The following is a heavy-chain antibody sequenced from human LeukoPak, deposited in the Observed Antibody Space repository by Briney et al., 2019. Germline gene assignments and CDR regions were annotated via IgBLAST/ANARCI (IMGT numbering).Heavy chain of an antibody. CDR1: GFTFDDYA. V-gene: IGHV3-9*01. CDR3: ARVGNYDSSGYSYYYYYMDV. Sequence: PGRSLRLSCAASGFTFDDYAMHWVRQGPGKGLEWVSGISWNSGSIVYADSVKGRFTISRDNAKNSLYLQMNSLRAEDTALYYCARVGNYDSSGYSYYYYYMDVWGKGTTVTISS. CDR2: ISWNSGSI. D-gene: IGHD3-22*01. J-gene: IGHJ6*03.